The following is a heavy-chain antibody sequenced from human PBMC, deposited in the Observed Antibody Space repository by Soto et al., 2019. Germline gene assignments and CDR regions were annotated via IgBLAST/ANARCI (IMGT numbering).Heavy chain of an antibody. Sequence: TSETLSLTCTVSGGSISSYYWSWIRQPPGKGLEWIGYIYYSGSTNYNPSLKSRVTISVDTSKNQFSLKLSSVTAADTAVYYCASYEYSSSLSVWGQGTTVTVSS. D-gene: IGHD6-6*01. CDR3: ASYEYSSSLSV. V-gene: IGHV4-59*01. CDR1: GGSISSYY. J-gene: IGHJ6*02. CDR2: IYYSGST.